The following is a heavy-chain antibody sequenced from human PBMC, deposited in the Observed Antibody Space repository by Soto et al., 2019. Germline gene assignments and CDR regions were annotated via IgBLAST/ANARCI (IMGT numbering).Heavy chain of an antibody. Sequence: EVQLVESGGGLVQPGGSLKLSCAGSGFIFSDYAVHWVRQASGKGLEWVGRIVSKAGNYAAEYPASMKGRFTISCDYSENSAFLQMSRLKNEDTAVYYCIRRASPYYYDYWGQGTLVAVSS. CDR2: IVSKAGNYAA. J-gene: IGHJ4*02. CDR3: IRRASPYYYDY. V-gene: IGHV3-73*01. CDR1: GFIFSDYA. D-gene: IGHD1-26*01.